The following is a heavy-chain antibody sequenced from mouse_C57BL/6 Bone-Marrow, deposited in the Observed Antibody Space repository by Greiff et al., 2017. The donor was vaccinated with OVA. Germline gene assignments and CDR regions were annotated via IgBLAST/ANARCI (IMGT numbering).Heavy chain of an antibody. CDR2: IDPETGGT. CDR3: TRSDDVYYRYWFAY. Sequence: VQLVESGAELVRPGASVTLSCTASGYTFTDYEMHWVKQTPVHGLEWIGAIDPETGGTAYNQKFKGKAILTADKSSSTAYMELRSLTSEDSAVYYCTRSDDVYYRYWFAYWGQGTLVTVSA. J-gene: IGHJ3*01. V-gene: IGHV1-15*01. D-gene: IGHD2-3*01. CDR1: GYTFTDYE.